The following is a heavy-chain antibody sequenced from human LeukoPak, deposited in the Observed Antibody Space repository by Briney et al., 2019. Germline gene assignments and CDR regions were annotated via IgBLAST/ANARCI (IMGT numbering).Heavy chain of an antibody. D-gene: IGHD4-23*01. V-gene: IGHV4-59*01. J-gene: IGHJ3*02. CDR2: ISYSGST. CDR3: ARNYGGSPRGAFDI. Sequence: PSETLSLTCTVSGGSISSYYWGWIRQPPGKGLEWIGYISYSGSTNYNPSLKSRVTISVDTSKNQFSLKLSSVTAADTAVYYCARNYGGSPRGAFDIWGQGTMVTVPS. CDR1: GGSISSYY.